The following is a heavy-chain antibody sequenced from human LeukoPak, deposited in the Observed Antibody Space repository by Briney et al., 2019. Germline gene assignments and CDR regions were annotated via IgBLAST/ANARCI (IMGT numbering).Heavy chain of an antibody. V-gene: IGHV3-30-3*01. D-gene: IGHD3-16*01. CDR3: AREGLGAPTSAGDAFDV. CDR2: ISYDGSNK. J-gene: IGHJ3*01. Sequence: GGSLRLSCAASGFTFSSYAMHWVRQAPGKGLEWVAVISYDGSNKYYADSVKGRFIISRDNAKNSLYLQMNSLRAEDTAVYYCAREGLGAPTSAGDAFDVWGQGTMVTVSS. CDR1: GFTFSSYA.